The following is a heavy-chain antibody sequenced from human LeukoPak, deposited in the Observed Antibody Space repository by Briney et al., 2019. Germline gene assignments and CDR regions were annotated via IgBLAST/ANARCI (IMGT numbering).Heavy chain of an antibody. D-gene: IGHD3-10*01. V-gene: IGHV3-74*01. CDR2: INSDGSST. CDR3: ARDRPNYGSGSYALDY. CDR1: GFTFSSYW. Sequence: GGSLRLSCAASGFTFSSYWMHWVRQAPGKGLVWVSRINSDGSSTSYADSVKGRFTISRDNAKNALYLQMNSLRAEDTAAYYCARDRPNYGSGSYALDYWGQGTLVTVSS. J-gene: IGHJ4*02.